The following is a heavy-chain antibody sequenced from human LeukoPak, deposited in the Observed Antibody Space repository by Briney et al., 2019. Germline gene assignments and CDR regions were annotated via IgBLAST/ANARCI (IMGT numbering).Heavy chain of an antibody. Sequence: GGSLRLSCAASGFTFSDYYMSWIRQAPGKGLEWVSYISSSGSTIYYADSVKGRFTISRDNAKNSLYLQMNSLRAEDTAVYYCARVYSSSWSDYYYMDVWGKGTTVTVSS. J-gene: IGHJ6*03. D-gene: IGHD6-13*01. CDR2: ISSSGSTI. CDR1: GFTFSDYY. CDR3: ARVYSSSWSDYYYMDV. V-gene: IGHV3-11*04.